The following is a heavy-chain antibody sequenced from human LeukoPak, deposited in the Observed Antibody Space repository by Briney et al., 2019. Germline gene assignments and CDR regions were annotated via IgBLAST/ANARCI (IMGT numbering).Heavy chain of an antibody. CDR2: ISNGGSTI. D-gene: IGHD2-21*01. CDR1: GFTFSSYF. CDR3: ARHDTGDAFDY. J-gene: IGHJ4*02. V-gene: IGHV3-48*04. Sequence: GGSLRLSCAASGFTFSSYFISWVRQAPGKGLEWIAYISNGGSTIYYADSVKGRFTISRDNAKNSLSLQMNSLRVEDTAVYYCARHDTGDAFDYWGQGALVIVSS.